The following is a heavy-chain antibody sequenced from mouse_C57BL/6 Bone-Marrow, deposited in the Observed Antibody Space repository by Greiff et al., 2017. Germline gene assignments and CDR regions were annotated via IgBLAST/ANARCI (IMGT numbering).Heavy chain of an antibody. CDR2: IDPETGDT. V-gene: IGHV14-4*01. Sequence: VQLQQSGAELVRPGASVKLSCTASGFNIKDDYMHWVKQRPEQGLEWIGWIDPETGDTEYASKFQGTATITADTSSNTAYLQLSSLTSEDTAVYYCTTVYDGYALFAYWGQGTLVTVSA. CDR1: GFNIKDDY. J-gene: IGHJ3*01. D-gene: IGHD2-2*01. CDR3: TTVYDGYALFAY.